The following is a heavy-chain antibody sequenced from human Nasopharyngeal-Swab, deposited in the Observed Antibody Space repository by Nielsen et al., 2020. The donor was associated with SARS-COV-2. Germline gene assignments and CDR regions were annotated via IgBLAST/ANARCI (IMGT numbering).Heavy chain of an antibody. Sequence: GGSLRLSCAASGFTFSSYWMHWVRQPPGKGLVWVSRINSDGSSTSSADSVKGRFTISRDNAKNTLYLQMNSLRAEDAAVYYCARVAAAGTLYYYYYMDVWGKGTTVTVSS. V-gene: IGHV3-74*01. CDR3: ARVAAAGTLYYYYYMDV. D-gene: IGHD6-13*01. CDR2: INSDGSST. J-gene: IGHJ6*03. CDR1: GFTFSSYW.